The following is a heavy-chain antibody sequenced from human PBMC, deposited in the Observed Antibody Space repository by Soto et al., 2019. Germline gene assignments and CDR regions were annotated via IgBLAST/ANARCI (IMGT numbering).Heavy chain of an antibody. CDR1: GFTFSTYA. J-gene: IGHJ4*02. Sequence: EVQLLESGGGLVQPGGSLRLSCAASGFTFSTYAMSWVRQAPGKGLEWVSAISGTGGSTYYADSVKGRFTISRDNSKNTLYMQRNSLRAEDTAVYYCAKNWDTTCSSSAHWGQGTLVTVSS. CDR2: ISGTGGST. D-gene: IGHD6-6*01. V-gene: IGHV3-23*01. CDR3: AKNWDTTCSSSAH.